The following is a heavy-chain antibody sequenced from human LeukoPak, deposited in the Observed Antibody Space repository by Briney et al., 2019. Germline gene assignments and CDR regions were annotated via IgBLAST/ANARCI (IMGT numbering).Heavy chain of an antibody. CDR2: INNDASST. D-gene: IGHD3-10*01. V-gene: IGHV3-74*01. CDR3: ARYYGSGTYSLDY. Sequence: GGSLRLSCAASGFTFSTYWMHWVRQARGKGLVWVSRINNDASSTSYADCVKGRFTISRDSAKHTLYLQMDSLRADDTAVYYCARYYGSGTYSLDYWGQGTLVTVSS. CDR1: GFTFSTYW. J-gene: IGHJ4*02.